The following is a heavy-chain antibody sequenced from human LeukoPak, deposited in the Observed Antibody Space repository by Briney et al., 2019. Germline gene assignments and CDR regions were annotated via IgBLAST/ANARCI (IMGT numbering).Heavy chain of an antibody. CDR1: GFTFSSYG. D-gene: IGHD3-10*01. CDR3: AKDAKLLLGVFDY. CDR2: ISYDGSNK. J-gene: IGHJ4*02. Sequence: GRSLRLSCAASGFTFSSYGMHWVRQAPGKGLEWVAVISYDGSNKYYADSVKGRFTISRDNSKNTLYLQMNSLRAEDTAVYYCAKDAKLLLGVFDYWGQGTLVTVSS. V-gene: IGHV3-30*18.